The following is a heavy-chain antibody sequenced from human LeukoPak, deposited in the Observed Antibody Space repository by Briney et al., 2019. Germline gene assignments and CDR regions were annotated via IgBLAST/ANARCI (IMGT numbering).Heavy chain of an antibody. V-gene: IGHV3-23*01. J-gene: IGHJ6*03. D-gene: IGHD2-15*01. CDR1: GFTFSDSY. Sequence: GGSLRLSCAASGFTFSDSYMTWIRQAPGKGLEWVSAISGSGSSTYYADSVKGRFTISKDNSKNTLYLQMKSLKAEDTAVYYCAKEGCSGGSCYSYYYYMDVWGKGTTVTVSS. CDR2: ISGSGSST. CDR3: AKEGCSGGSCYSYYYYMDV.